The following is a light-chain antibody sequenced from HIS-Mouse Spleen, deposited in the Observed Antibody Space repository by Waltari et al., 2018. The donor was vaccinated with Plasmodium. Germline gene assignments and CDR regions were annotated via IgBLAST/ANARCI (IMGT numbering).Light chain of an antibody. CDR2: DVS. CDR1: SSDVGGYNY. V-gene: IGLV2-14*03. Sequence: QSALTQPASVSGSPGQSITISCTGTSSDVGGYNYVSWYQQHPGKAPKLLMYDVSNRASGVAKRFAGSKSGNTASLTISGLQAEDEADYYGSSYTSSSTLVFGGGTKLTVL. J-gene: IGLJ2*01. CDR3: SSYTSSSTLV.